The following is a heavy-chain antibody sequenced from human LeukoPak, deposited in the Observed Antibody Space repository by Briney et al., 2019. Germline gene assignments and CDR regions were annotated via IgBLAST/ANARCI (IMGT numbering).Heavy chain of an antibody. J-gene: IGHJ3*02. Sequence: SETLSLTCAVYGGSFSGYYWSWISQPPGKGLEWIGEINHSGSTNYNPSLTSRVTISVDTSKDQFSLKLSSVTAADTAVYYCARAGAGDWLLHDAFDIWGQGTMVTVSS. CDR3: ARAGAGDWLLHDAFDI. CDR2: INHSGST. V-gene: IGHV4-34*01. CDR1: GGSFSGYY. D-gene: IGHD3/OR15-3a*01.